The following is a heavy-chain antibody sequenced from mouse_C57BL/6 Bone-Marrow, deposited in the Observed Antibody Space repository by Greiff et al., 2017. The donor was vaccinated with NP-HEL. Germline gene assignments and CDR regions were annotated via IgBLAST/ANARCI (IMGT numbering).Heavy chain of an antibody. D-gene: IGHD2-1*01. CDR3: ARDSGKLAY. CDR1: GFTFSDYY. CDR2: INYDGSST. J-gene: IGHJ3*01. V-gene: IGHV5-16*01. Sequence: EVQLVESEGGLVQPGSSMKLSCTASGFTFSDYYMAWVRQVPEKGLEWVANINYDGSSTYYLDSLKSRFIISRDNAKNILYLQMSSLKSEDTATYYCARDSGKLAYWGQGTLVTVSA.